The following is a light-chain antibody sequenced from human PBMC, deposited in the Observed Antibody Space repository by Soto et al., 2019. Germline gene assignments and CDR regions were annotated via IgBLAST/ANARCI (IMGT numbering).Light chain of an antibody. CDR1: QNVYNN. CDR2: DAS. CDR3: QQCRNWPLT. V-gene: IGKV3-15*01. Sequence: IEMTQSPSTLSVSTGEGATLSCKASQNVYNNLAWHQQRPGQPPRLLIYDASTRATGISARFSGSGYGTEFTLTISSLQSEDFAVYFCQQCRNWPLTFGGGTKVDIK. J-gene: IGKJ4*01.